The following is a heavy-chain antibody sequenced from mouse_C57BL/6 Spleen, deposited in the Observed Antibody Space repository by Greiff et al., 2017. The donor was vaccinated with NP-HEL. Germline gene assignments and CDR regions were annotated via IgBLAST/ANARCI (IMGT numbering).Heavy chain of an antibody. D-gene: IGHD1-1*01. V-gene: IGHV1-18*01. J-gene: IGHJ2*01. CDR2: INPNNGGT. CDR1: GYTFTDYN. Sequence: VQLKQSGPELVKPGASVKIPCKASGYTFTDYNMDWVKQSHGKSLEWIGDINPNNGGTIYNQKFKGKATLTVDKSSSTAYMELRSLTSEDTAVYYCARLGYYGSSSYYFDYWGQGTTLTVSS. CDR3: ARLGYYGSSSYYFDY.